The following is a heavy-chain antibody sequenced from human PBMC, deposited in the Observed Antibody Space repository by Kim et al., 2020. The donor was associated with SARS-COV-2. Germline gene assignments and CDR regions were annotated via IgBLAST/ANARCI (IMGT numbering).Heavy chain of an antibody. V-gene: IGHV1-69*13. CDR3: ARAQGNYYDSSGYKNWYFDL. D-gene: IGHD3-22*01. CDR1: GGTFSSYA. J-gene: IGHJ2*01. CDR2: IIPIFGTA. Sequence: SVKVSCKASGGTFSSYAISWVRQAPGQGLEWMGGIIPIFGTANYAQKFQGRVTITADESTSTAYMELSSLRSEDTAVYYCARAQGNYYDSSGYKNWYFDLWGRGTLVTVSS.